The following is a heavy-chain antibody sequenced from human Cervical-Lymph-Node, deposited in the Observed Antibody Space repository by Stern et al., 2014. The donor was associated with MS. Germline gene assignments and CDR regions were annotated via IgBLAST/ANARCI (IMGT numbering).Heavy chain of an antibody. V-gene: IGHV1-2*04. CDR2: INHNKGGT. CDR1: GYTFTDYY. J-gene: IGHJ6*02. Sequence: QVQLVQSGAEVKNPGASVKVSCKASGYTFTDYYMQWMRQAPGQGLERMGWINHNKGGTKSAQKFQGWVTMTRDTSTSTAYMELSRLRSDDTAIYYCARASTTANNYYDGVDVWGQGTTVTVTS. CDR3: ARASTTANNYYDGVDV. D-gene: IGHD1-1*01.